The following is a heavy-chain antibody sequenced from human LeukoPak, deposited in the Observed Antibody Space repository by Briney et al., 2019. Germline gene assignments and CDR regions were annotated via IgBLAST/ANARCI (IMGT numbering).Heavy chain of an antibody. CDR3: AKDGGDYVWGSYRYTHLYYFDY. CDR2: ISYDGSNK. V-gene: IGHV3-30*18. CDR1: GFTFSSYG. Sequence: GRSLRLSCAASGFTFSSYGMHWVRQAPGKGLEWVAVISYDGSNKYYADSVKGRFTISRDNSKNTLYLQMNSLRAEDTAVYYCAKDGGDYVWGSYRYTHLYYFDYWGQGTLVTVSS. J-gene: IGHJ4*02. D-gene: IGHD3-16*02.